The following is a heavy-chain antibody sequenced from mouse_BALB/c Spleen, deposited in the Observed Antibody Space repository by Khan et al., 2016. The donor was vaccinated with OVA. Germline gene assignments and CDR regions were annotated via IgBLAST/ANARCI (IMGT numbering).Heavy chain of an antibody. CDR3: ARGNYYGYYFDY. J-gene: IGHJ2*01. V-gene: IGHV3-2*02. Sequence: VQLKESGPGLVKPSQSLFLTCTVTGYSITSGYAWNWIRQFPGNKLEWMGYISYSGVTSYTPSLKSRISITRDTSKNQFFLQLTSVTTEDTATYYCARGNYYGYYFDYWGQGTTLTVSS. D-gene: IGHD1-1*01. CDR1: GYSITSGYA. CDR2: ISYSGVT.